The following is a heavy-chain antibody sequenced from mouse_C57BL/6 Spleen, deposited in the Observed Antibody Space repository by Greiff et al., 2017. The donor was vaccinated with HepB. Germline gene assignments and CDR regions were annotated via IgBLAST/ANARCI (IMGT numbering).Heavy chain of an antibody. CDR2: ISSGGSYT. CDR3: ASQYDYGFDY. D-gene: IGHD2-4*01. Sequence: VQLQQSGGDLVKPGGSLKLSCAASGFTFSSYGMSWVRQTPDKRLEWVATISSGGSYTYYPDSVKGRFTISRDNAKNTLYLQMSSLKSEDTAMYYCASQYDYGFDYWGQGTTLTVSS. CDR1: GFTFSSYG. J-gene: IGHJ2*01. V-gene: IGHV5-6*01.